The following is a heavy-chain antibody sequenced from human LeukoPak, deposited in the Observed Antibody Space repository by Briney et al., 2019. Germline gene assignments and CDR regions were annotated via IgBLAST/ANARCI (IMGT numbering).Heavy chain of an antibody. CDR2: ISNSSSYI. J-gene: IGHJ4*02. D-gene: IGHD6-13*01. Sequence: RTGGSLRLSCAASGFTFSSYSMNWVRQAPGKGLEWVSSISNSSSYIYYADSVKGRFTISRDNAKNSLYLQMNSLRAEDTAVYYCARDPSNGYDLYSSSWWNSLDYWGQGTLVTVSS. V-gene: IGHV3-21*01. CDR3: ARDPSNGYDLYSSSWWNSLDY. CDR1: GFTFSSYS.